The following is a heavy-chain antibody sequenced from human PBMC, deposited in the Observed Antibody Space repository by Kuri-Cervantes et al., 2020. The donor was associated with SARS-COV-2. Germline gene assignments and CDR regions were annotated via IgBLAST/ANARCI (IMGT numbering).Heavy chain of an antibody. CDR2: INHSGST. D-gene: IGHD3-10*01. CDR1: GGSFSGYY. J-gene: IGHJ3*02. Sequence: SETLSLTCAVYGGSFSGYYWSWIRQPPGKGLEWIGEINHSGSTNYNPSLKSRVTISVDTSKNQFSLKLSSVTAADTAVYYCAREYFRVPWFGELNTEDAFDIWGQGTMVTVSS. CDR3: AREYFRVPWFGELNTEDAFDI. V-gene: IGHV4-34*01.